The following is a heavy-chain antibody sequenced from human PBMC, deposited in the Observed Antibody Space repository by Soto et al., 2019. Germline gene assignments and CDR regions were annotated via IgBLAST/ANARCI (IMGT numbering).Heavy chain of an antibody. Sequence: PETLCLTCTVSGGSIIRYYWSWIRQTAGKRLEWIGRMYHTGTTDYNPSLKRRLSMSVDTSKNQFSLRLSSVTAADTALYYCARDVGYTGYEQGNPFDLWGQRTMVT. CDR3: ARDVGYTGYEQGNPFDL. J-gene: IGHJ3*01. CDR1: GGSIIRYY. V-gene: IGHV4-4*07. D-gene: IGHD5-12*01. CDR2: MYHTGTT.